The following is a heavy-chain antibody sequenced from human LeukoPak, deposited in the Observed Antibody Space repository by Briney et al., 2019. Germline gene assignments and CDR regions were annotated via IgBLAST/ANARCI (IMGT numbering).Heavy chain of an antibody. CDR1: GFTFSSYA. J-gene: IGHJ3*02. CDR2: ISYDGSNK. CDR3: AVLVVAATDAFDI. D-gene: IGHD2-15*01. V-gene: IGHV3-30-3*01. Sequence: GGSLRLSCAASGFTFSSYAMHWVRQAPGKGLEWVAVISYDGSNKYYADSVKGRFTISRDNSKNTLYLQMNSLRAEDTAVYYCAVLVVAATDAFDIWGQGTMVTVSS.